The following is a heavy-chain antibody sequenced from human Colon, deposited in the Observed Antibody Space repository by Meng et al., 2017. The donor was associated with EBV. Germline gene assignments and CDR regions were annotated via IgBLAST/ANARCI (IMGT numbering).Heavy chain of an antibody. CDR1: GGSISSGDYY. CDR2: IYYSGST. J-gene: IGHJ4*02. D-gene: IGHD2-15*01. Sequence: QGRLQEWGPGLVKPSQTLSLTCPVSGGSISSGDYYWSWIRQPPGKGLEWIGYIYYSGSTHYNPSLKSRVTISVDTSKNQFSLKVSSVTAADTAVYYCARQATGYCSGGSCYSGSIFDYWGQGTLVTVSS. V-gene: IGHV4-30-4*01. CDR3: ARQATGYCSGGSCYSGSIFDY.